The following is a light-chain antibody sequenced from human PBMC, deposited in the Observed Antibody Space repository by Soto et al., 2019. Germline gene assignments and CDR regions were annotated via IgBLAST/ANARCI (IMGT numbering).Light chain of an antibody. CDR1: QSVSSSY. Sequence: EIVLTQSPGTLSLSPGERATLSCRASQSVSSSYLAWYQQKPGQSPRLLIYGASSRGTGIPDRFSGSGYGTDFALTISRLEPEDFAVYYCQQYSISPGTFGQGTKVEIK. V-gene: IGKV3-20*01. CDR3: QQYSISPGT. J-gene: IGKJ1*01. CDR2: GAS.